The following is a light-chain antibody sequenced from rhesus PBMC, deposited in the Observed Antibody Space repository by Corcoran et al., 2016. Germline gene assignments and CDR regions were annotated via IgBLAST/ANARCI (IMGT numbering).Light chain of an antibody. CDR1: QSVSSY. CDR3: QQYSNWPRT. J-gene: IGKJ1*01. CDR2: GAS. Sequence: EIVMTQSPATLSLSPGERATLSCRASQSVSSYVAWYQQKPEQAPRLLIYGASSRATGIPARFSGSGSWTDFTLTISSLEPEDFAVYYCQQYSNWPRTFGQGTKVEIK. V-gene: IGKV3S9*01.